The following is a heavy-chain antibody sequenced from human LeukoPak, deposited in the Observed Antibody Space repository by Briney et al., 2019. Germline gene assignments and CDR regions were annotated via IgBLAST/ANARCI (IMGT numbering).Heavy chain of an antibody. CDR3: ARARSDSVMVYAADFDY. CDR1: GGTFSSYV. V-gene: IGHV1-2*02. D-gene: IGHD2-8*01. Sequence: GASVKVSCKASGGTFSSYVISWVRQAPGQGLEWMGWINPNSGGTNYAQKFQGRVTMTRDTSISTAYMELSRLRSDDTAVYYCARARSDSVMVYAADFDYWGQGTLVTVSS. J-gene: IGHJ4*02. CDR2: INPNSGGT.